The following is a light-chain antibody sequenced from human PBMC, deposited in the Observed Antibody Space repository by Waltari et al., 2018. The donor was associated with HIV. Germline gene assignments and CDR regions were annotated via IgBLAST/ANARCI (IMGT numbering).Light chain of an antibody. J-gene: IGLJ3*02. Sequence: SYVLTQPPSVSVAPGQTTRISCGGNNLEPKAVHWYQKKPGQAPVLVVYDDYDRPSGIPERFSGSNSGNTATLTISRVEAGDEADYYCQVWDSRGVFGGGTKLTVL. CDR2: DDY. V-gene: IGLV3-21*02. CDR3: QVWDSRGV. CDR1: NLEPKA.